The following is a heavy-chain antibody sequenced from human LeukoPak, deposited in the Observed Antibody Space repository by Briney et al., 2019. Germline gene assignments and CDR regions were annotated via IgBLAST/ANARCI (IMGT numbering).Heavy chain of an antibody. J-gene: IGHJ4*02. CDR3: ARLDLFQASGSTLVDY. CDR1: GGSFSGYY. Sequence: SETLSLTCVVSGGSFSGYYWSWIRQPPGKGLEWIGEINHRGNINSNPSLESRVTISVDTSKNQFSLKLSSVTAADTAVYYCARLDLFQASGSTLVDYWGQGTLVTVSS. CDR2: INHRGNI. D-gene: IGHD5-12*01. V-gene: IGHV4-34*01.